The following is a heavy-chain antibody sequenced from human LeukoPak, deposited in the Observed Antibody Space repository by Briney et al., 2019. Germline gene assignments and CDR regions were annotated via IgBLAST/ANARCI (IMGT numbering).Heavy chain of an antibody. V-gene: IGHV4-34*01. CDR2: IKHSGST. J-gene: IGHJ3*02. Sequence: SETLSLTCAVYGGSFSGYYWSWIRQPPGKGLEWIGEIKHSGSTNYNPSLKSRVTISVDTSKNQFSLKLSSVTAADTAVYYCAREGVTTGIAAADTSQDAFDIWGQGTMVTVSS. D-gene: IGHD6-13*01. CDR1: GGSFSGYY. CDR3: AREGVTTGIAAADTSQDAFDI.